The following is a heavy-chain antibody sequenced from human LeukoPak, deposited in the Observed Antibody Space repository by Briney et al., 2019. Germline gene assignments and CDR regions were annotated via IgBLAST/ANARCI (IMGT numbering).Heavy chain of an antibody. D-gene: IGHD3-3*01. J-gene: IGHJ6*03. V-gene: IGHV4-4*07. CDR1: GGSISSYY. Sequence: SETLSLTCTVSGGSISSYYWSWIRQPAGKGLEWIGRIYTSGSTNYNPSLKSRVTMSVDTSKNQFSLKLSSVTAADTAVYYCARGRATTIFGVVHPGYMDVWGKGTTVTVSS. CDR2: IYTSGST. CDR3: ARGRATTIFGVVHPGYMDV.